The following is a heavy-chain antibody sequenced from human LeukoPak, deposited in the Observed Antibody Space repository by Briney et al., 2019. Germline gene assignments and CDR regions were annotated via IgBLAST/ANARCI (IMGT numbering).Heavy chain of an antibody. CDR2: IYHSGST. V-gene: IGHV4-38-2*01. CDR3: ARQSGPAAIYYYYYMDV. J-gene: IGHJ6*03. Sequence: SETLSLTCAVSGYSISNGYYWGWIRPPPGKGLEWIGSIYHSGSTYYNPSLKSRVTISVDTSKNQFSLKLSSVTAADTAVYYCARQSGPAAIYYYYYMDVWGKGTTVTVSS. D-gene: IGHD2-2*01. CDR1: GYSISNGYY.